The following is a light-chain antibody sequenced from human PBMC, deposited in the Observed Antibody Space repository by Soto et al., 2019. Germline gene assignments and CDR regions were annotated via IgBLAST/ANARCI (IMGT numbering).Light chain of an antibody. CDR1: QSVSTN. CDR2: GAS. Sequence: VMTQSPGTLSVSPGERATLSCRASQSVSTNLAWYQRKPGQAPRLLIHGASTRATGVPARFSGTGSGTECVLTISGLQSEDLAVYYCQQYNLWPWTFGQGTKVEIK. CDR3: QQYNLWPWT. V-gene: IGKV3-15*01. J-gene: IGKJ1*01.